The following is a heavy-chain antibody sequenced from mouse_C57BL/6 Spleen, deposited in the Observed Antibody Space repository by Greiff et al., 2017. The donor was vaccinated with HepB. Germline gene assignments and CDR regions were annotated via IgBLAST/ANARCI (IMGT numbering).Heavy chain of an antibody. CDR1: GYSITSGYV. V-gene: IGHV3-1*01. CDR2: INYSGST. J-gene: IGHJ3*01. D-gene: IGHD2-12*01. Sequence: VQLKESGPGMVKPSQSLSLTCNVTGYSITSGYVWHWIRKFPGNNLEWMGFINYSGSTNYNQSLKSRISITHDTSKNHFFLKLNPVTTEDTATYFCARGYNYDLSWFAYWGQGTLVTVSA. CDR3: ARGYNYDLSWFAY.